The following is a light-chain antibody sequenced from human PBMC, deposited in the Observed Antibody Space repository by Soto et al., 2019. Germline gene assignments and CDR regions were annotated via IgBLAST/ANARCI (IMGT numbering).Light chain of an antibody. CDR3: ENWDSNTRV. Sequence: QSVLTQSSSASASLGSSVKLTCTLSSGHSSYIIAWHQQQPGKAPRYLMKLEGSGSYNKGSGVPDRVSGSSSGADRYLTISNLGFEDEADYYCENWDSNTRVFGGGTKLTVL. CDR2: LEGSGSY. V-gene: IGLV4-60*02. J-gene: IGLJ3*02. CDR1: SGHSSYI.